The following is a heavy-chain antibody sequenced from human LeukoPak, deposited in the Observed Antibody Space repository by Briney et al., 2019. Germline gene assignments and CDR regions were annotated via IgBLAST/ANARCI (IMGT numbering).Heavy chain of an antibody. CDR2: INHSGST. CDR3: ARVSSVITFGGVIVTHFDY. V-gene: IGHV4-34*01. J-gene: IGHJ4*02. Sequence: PSETLSLTCAVYGGSFSGYYWSWIRQPPGKGLEWIGEINHSGSTNYNPSLKSRVTISVDTSKNQFSLKLSSVTAADTAVYSCARVSSVITFGGVIVTHFDYWGQGTLVTVS. CDR1: GGSFSGYY. D-gene: IGHD3-16*02.